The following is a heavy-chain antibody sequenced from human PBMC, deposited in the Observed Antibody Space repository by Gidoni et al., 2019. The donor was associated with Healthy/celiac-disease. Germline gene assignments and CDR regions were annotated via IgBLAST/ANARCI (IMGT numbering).Heavy chain of an antibody. V-gene: IGHV1-18*01. Sequence: QVQLVQSGAEVKRPGASVKVSCKASGYTFTSYGISWVRQATGQGREWMGWFSSYNGNTHSAQKLQGRVTMTPETSPSPAYMELRSLRSDDPAVYHCARDLPPYGDYVGMDVWGQVTTVTVSS. CDR3: ARDLPPYGDYVGMDV. CDR2: FSSYNGNT. CDR1: GYTFTSYG. D-gene: IGHD4-17*01. J-gene: IGHJ6*02.